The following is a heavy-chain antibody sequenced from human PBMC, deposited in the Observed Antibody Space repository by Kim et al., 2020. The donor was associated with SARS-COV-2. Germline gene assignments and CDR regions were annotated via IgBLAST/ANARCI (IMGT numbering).Heavy chain of an antibody. V-gene: IGHV3-21*01. J-gene: IGHJ4*02. CDR3: AREWNFYYFDY. Sequence: GGSLRHSCAASGFTFSTYSMNWVRQAPGKGLEWVSSISSSSAYIYYADSVKGRFTISRDNAKNSLYLQMNSLRAEDTAVYYCAREWNFYYFDYWGQGTLVTVSS. CDR2: ISSSSAYI. D-gene: IGHD1-7*01. CDR1: GFTFSTYS.